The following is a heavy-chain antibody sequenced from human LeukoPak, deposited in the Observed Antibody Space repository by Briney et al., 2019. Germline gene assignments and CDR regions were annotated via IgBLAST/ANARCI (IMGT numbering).Heavy chain of an antibody. D-gene: IGHD3-3*01. CDR2: ISYDGSNK. CDR1: GFTFSSYA. V-gene: IGHV3-30-3*01. J-gene: IGHJ4*02. Sequence: GRSLRLSCAASGFTFSSYAMHWVRQAPGKGLEWVAVISYDGSNKYYADSVKGRFTISRDNSKNTLYLQMNSLRAEDTAVYYCAKGGGGFYDFWSGAGHSGQGTLVTVSS. CDR3: AKGGGGFYDFWSGAGH.